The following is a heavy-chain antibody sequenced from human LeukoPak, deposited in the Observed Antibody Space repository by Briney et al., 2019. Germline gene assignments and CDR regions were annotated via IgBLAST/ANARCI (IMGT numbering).Heavy chain of an antibody. J-gene: IGHJ4*02. V-gene: IGHV3-21*01. CDR3: ARHVVAVGFDY. CDR1: GFTFSSYA. Sequence: GGSLRLSCAASGFTFSSYAMNWVRQAPGKGLEWVSSITSSSSYIYYADSLKGRFTISRDNAKNSLYLQMNSLRAEDTAVYYCARHVVAVGFDYWGQGTLVTVSS. D-gene: IGHD3-22*01. CDR2: ITSSSSYI.